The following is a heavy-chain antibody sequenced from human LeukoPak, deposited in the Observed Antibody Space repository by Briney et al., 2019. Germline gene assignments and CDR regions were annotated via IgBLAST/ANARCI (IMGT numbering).Heavy chain of an antibody. V-gene: IGHV4-59*01. Sequence: SETLSLTCSVSGGGITKFYWSWIRQPPGQGLEWIGFIYYSGSTNYYPSLKSRVTISVDTSKNQLSLKLSSVTAADTAVYYCVRMDYDNPGVNGYFALWGRGTLVTVSS. D-gene: IGHD3-22*01. CDR3: VRMDYDNPGVNGYFAL. CDR2: IYYSGST. CDR1: GGGITKFY. J-gene: IGHJ2*01.